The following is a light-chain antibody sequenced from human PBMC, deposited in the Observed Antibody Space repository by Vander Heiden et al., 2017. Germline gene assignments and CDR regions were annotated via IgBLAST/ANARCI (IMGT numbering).Light chain of an antibody. CDR3: QQYYTFPWT. Sequence: DIQMTQAPSTLSKSVEDRVTISCRARQTIHKWLAWYQQKPGKAPELLIYDASTLQSGVPSRFSGAGSGTEFTLTISSLQPDDFATYYCQQYYTFPWTFGRGTKVEI. V-gene: IGKV1-5*01. J-gene: IGKJ1*01. CDR1: QTIHKW. CDR2: DAS.